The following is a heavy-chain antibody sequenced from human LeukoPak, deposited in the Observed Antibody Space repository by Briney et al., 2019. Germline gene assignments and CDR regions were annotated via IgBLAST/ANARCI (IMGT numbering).Heavy chain of an antibody. J-gene: IGHJ4*02. CDR2: SYYSGST. CDR1: GGSISSGGYY. D-gene: IGHD2-8*02. CDR3: ARDPGPPHDVFDY. Sequence: SQTLCLTCTVSGGSISSGGYYWSWIRQHQGQGLEWLGYSYYSGSTYYNPSLKSRVTISVDTSKNQFSLKLSSVTAADTAVYYCARDPGPPHDVFDYWGQGTLVTDSS. V-gene: IGHV4-31*03.